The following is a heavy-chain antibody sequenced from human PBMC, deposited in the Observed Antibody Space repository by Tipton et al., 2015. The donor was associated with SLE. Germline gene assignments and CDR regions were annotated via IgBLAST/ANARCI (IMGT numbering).Heavy chain of an antibody. CDR1: GGSISSYY. J-gene: IGHJ6*03. Sequence: TLSLTCTVSGGSISSYYWSWIRQPPEKGLEWIGYIYFDGTTKYNPPLESRLTMSVDSSKNQFSLQLNSVTPEDTAVYYCARRIWVPNYYDSRHSGYYYYYMDVWGKGTTVTVSS. D-gene: IGHD3-22*01. V-gene: IGHV4-59*12. CDR2: IYFDGTT. CDR3: ARRIWVPNYYDSRHSGYYYYYMDV.